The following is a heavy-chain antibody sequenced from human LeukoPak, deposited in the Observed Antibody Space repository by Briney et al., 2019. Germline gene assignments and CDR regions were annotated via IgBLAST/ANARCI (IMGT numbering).Heavy chain of an antibody. J-gene: IGHJ6*03. CDR3: ARDTYSSSWPYYYYYYMDV. V-gene: IGHV1-24*01. D-gene: IGHD6-13*01. CDR2: FDPEDGET. CDR1: GYTLTELS. Sequence: ASVKVSCKVSGYTLTELSMHWVRQAPGKGLEWMGGFDPEDGETIYAQKFQGRVTMTEDTSTDTAYMELSSLRSEDTAVYYCARDTYSSSWPYYYYYYMDVWGKGTTVTVSS.